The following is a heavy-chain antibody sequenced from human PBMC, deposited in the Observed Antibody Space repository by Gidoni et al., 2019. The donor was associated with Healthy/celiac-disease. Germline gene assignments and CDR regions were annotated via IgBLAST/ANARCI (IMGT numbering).Heavy chain of an antibody. D-gene: IGHD6-13*01. V-gene: IGHV3-13*01. Sequence: EVQLVESGGGLVQPGGSLRLSCAASGFTFSSYDMHWVRQATGKGLEWVSAIGTAGDTYYPGSVKGRFTISRENAKNSLYLQMNSLRAGDTAVYYCARVMAAAGTGGYYYYYGMDVWGQGTTVTVSS. CDR1: GFTFSSYD. CDR3: ARVMAAAGTGGYYYYYGMDV. J-gene: IGHJ6*02. CDR2: IGTAGDT.